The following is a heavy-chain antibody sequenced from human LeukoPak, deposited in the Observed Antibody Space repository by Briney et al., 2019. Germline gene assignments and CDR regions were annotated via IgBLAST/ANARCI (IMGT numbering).Heavy chain of an antibody. J-gene: IGHJ6*03. V-gene: IGHV4-61*02. CDR1: GGLISSGSYY. CDR3: ARDGLIYRSLRGHYYYMDV. CDR2: MYTSGST. Sequence: PSETLSLTCTVSGGLISSGSYYWSWIRQPAGKGLEWIGRMYTSGSTNYNPSLKSRVTISLDTSKNHFSLNLRSVTAADTAVYYCARDGLIYRSLRGHYYYMDVWGKGTTVTISS. D-gene: IGHD3-10*01.